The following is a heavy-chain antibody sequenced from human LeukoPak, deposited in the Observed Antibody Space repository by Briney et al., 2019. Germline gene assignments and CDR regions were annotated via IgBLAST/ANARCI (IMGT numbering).Heavy chain of an antibody. CDR3: ARAQGYYGSGSARGCDY. CDR1: GYTFTSYG. J-gene: IGHJ4*02. D-gene: IGHD3-10*01. CDR2: ISAYNGNT. V-gene: IGHV1-18*01. Sequence: GASVKVSCKASGYTFTSYGISWVRQAPGQGLEWMGWISAYNGNTNYAQKLQGRVTMTTDTSTSTAYMELRSLRSDDTAVYYCARAQGYYGSGSARGCDYWGQGTLVTVSS.